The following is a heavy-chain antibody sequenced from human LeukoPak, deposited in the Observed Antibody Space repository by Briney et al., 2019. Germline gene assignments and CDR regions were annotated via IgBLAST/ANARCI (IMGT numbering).Heavy chain of an antibody. J-gene: IGHJ4*02. V-gene: IGHV3-64D*08. CDR2: INDDVGLT. D-gene: IGHD5-24*01. CDR3: LKGGWATIGPPKD. Sequence: GGTLRLSCSLAGFTFSLHAMHWVRHAPGKGLEYVLTINDDVGLTYYADSVKGRFTISRDNSKNTLYLQMNNLRPEDTAVYHCLKGGWATIGPPKDWGQGTLVTVSS. CDR1: GFTFSLHA.